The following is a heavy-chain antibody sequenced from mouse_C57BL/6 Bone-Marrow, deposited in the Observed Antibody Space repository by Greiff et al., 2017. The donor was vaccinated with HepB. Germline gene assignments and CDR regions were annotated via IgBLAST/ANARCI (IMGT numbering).Heavy chain of an antibody. Sequence: QVQLQQPGAELVMPGASVKLSCKASGYTFTSYWMHWVKQRPGQGLEWIGELDPSDSYTNYNQKFKGKSTLTVDKSSSTAYMQLSSLTSEDSAVYYCARGYYSNYGCAMDYWGQGTSVTVSS. D-gene: IGHD2-5*01. V-gene: IGHV1-69*01. J-gene: IGHJ4*01. CDR1: GYTFTSYW. CDR3: ARGYYSNYGCAMDY. CDR2: LDPSDSYT.